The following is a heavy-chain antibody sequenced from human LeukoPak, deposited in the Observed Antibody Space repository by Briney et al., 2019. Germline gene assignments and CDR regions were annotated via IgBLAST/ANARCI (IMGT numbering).Heavy chain of an antibody. Sequence: ASVKVSCKASGYTFTSYGISWVRQAPGQGLEWMGWISAYNGNTNYAQKFQGRVTMTEDTSTDTAYMELSSLRSEDTAVYYCATINLTAIMFDYWGQGTLVTVSS. D-gene: IGHD5-24*01. V-gene: IGHV1-18*01. CDR2: ISAYNGNT. CDR1: GYTFTSYG. CDR3: ATINLTAIMFDY. J-gene: IGHJ4*02.